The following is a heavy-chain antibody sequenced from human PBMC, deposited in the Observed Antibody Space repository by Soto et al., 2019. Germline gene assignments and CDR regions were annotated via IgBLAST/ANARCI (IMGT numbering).Heavy chain of an antibody. J-gene: IGHJ4*02. CDR3: ARQYFLEWLLGLGNRFDY. Sequence: SETLSLTCTVSGGSISSSSYYWGWIRQPPGKGLEWIGSIYYSGSTYYNPSLKSRVTISVDTSKNQFSLKLSSVTAADTAVYYCARQYFLEWLLGLGNRFDYWGQGTLVTVSS. CDR2: IYYSGST. CDR1: GGSISSSSYY. V-gene: IGHV4-39*01. D-gene: IGHD3-3*01.